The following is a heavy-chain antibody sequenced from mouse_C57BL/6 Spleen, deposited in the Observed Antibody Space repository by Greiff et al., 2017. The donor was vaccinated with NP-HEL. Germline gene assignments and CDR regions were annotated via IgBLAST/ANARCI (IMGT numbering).Heavy chain of an antibody. CDR2: IWSGGSS. V-gene: IGHV2-2*01. Sequence: VQRVESGPGLVQPSQSLSITCTVSGFSLTSYGVHWVRQSPGKGLEWLGVIWSGGSSDYNAAFISRLSISKDNSKSQVFFKMNSLQADDTAIYYCARNRNYYGGGFAYWGQGTLVTVSA. CDR3: ARNRNYYGGGFAY. CDR1: GFSLTSYG. J-gene: IGHJ3*01. D-gene: IGHD1-1*01.